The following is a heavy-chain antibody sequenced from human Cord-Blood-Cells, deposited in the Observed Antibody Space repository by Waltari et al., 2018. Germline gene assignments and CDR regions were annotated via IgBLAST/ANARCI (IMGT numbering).Heavy chain of an antibody. Sequence: QVQPQPWGAGPLKPSETVSIASGVYGGSFSRYVGSWIRQTPGKGLEWIGEINHSGSTNYNPSLKSRVTISVDTSKNQFSLKLSSVTAADTAVYYCARGTDWADYWGQGTLVTVSS. V-gene: IGHV4-34*01. CDR1: GGSFSRYV. CDR2: INHSGST. D-gene: IGHD3-9*01. J-gene: IGHJ4*02. CDR3: ARGTDWADY.